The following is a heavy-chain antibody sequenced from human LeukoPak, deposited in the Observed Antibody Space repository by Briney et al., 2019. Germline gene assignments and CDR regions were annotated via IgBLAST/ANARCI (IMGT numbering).Heavy chain of an antibody. J-gene: IGHJ5*02. D-gene: IGHD3-10*01. CDR2: ISYSGST. CDR3: AKLGGVYGSGPTTNWFDP. CDR1: GXSINRYY. Sequence: PSETLSLTCTVSGXSINRYYGNWIRQTPGKGLEWIGYISYSGSTSYNPSLKSRVTISVDTSKNQFSLKLSSVTAADTAVYYCAKLGGVYGSGPTTNWFDPWGQGTLVTVSS. V-gene: IGHV4-59*01.